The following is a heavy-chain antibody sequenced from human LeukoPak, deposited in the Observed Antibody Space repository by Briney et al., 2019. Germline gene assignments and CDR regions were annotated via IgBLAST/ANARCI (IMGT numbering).Heavy chain of an antibody. Sequence: ASVKVSCKASGYTFISYDINWVRQATGQGLEWMGWMNPNSGNTGYAQKFQGRVTMTRNTSISTAYMELSSLRSEDTAVYYCARVSSGWYVAFDIWGQGTMVTVSS. CDR1: GYTFISYD. J-gene: IGHJ3*02. CDR3: ARVSSGWYVAFDI. V-gene: IGHV1-8*01. CDR2: MNPNSGNT. D-gene: IGHD6-19*01.